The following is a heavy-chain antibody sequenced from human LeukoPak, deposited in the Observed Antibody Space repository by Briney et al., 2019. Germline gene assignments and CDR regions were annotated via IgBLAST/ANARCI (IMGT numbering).Heavy chain of an antibody. J-gene: IGHJ6*03. CDR1: GFTFTSSA. V-gene: IGHV1-58*02. CDR3: AADPGRYYGSGSHYYYYYMDV. CDR2: IVVGSGNT. Sequence: SVKVSCKASGFTFTSSAMQWVRQARGQRLEWIGWIVVGSGNTNYAQKFQERVTITRDMSTSTAYMELSSLRSEDTAVYYCAADPGRYYGSGSHYYYYYMDVWGKGTMVTVSS. D-gene: IGHD3-10*01.